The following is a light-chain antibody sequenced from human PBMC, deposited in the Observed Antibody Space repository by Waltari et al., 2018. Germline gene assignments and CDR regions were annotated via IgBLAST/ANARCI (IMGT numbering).Light chain of an antibody. Sequence: EIVLTQSPATLSLSPGERATLSCRASQSVSRSLAWYQHKPGQDPRLLIYEASNRATGIPARFSGSGSGTDFTLTISSLEPEDFAVYYCQQRSNWPPVTFGQGTRLEIK. CDR3: QQRSNWPPVT. CDR1: QSVSRS. CDR2: EAS. V-gene: IGKV3-11*01. J-gene: IGKJ5*01.